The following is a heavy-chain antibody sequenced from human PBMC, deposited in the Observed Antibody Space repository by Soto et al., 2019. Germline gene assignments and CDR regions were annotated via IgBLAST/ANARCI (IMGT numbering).Heavy chain of an antibody. J-gene: IGHJ3*02. V-gene: IGHV4-34*01. D-gene: IGHD6-19*01. Sequence: QVQLQQWGAGLLKPSETLSLTCDVSGGSFSAYYWSWIRQPPGKGLEWIGEINHSGGTDYNPSLMGRVTISLDTSKNQFSLKLSSVTAADTAVYYCARVGGWYAFDIWGQGTMVTVSS. CDR2: INHSGGT. CDR3: ARVGGWYAFDI. CDR1: GGSFSAYY.